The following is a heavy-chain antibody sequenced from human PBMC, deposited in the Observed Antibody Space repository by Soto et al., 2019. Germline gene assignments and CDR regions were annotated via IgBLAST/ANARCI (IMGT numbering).Heavy chain of an antibody. CDR1: GFTFGDYA. CDR3: TYSSYYYGSGSYYPRSS. Sequence: LRLSCTASGFTFGDYAMSWFRQAPGKGLEWVGFIRSKAYGGTTEYAASVKGRFTISRDDSKSIAYLQMNSLKTEDTAVYYCTYSSYYYGSGSYYPRSSWGQGTLVTVSS. CDR2: IRSKAYGGTT. D-gene: IGHD3-10*01. J-gene: IGHJ5*02. V-gene: IGHV3-49*03.